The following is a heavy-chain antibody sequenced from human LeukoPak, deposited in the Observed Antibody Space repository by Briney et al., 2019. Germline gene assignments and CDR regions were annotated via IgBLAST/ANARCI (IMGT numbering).Heavy chain of an antibody. D-gene: IGHD3-22*01. V-gene: IGHV5-51*01. Sequence: GESLKISCKGSGYIFTTDYIGWVRQMPGKGLEWMGIIYPGDSETKYSPSFQGPVTFSVDKSITTAFLQWSSLKASDTAMYYRARQAYASRFDAFDIWGQGTMVTVSS. J-gene: IGHJ3*02. CDR3: ARQAYASRFDAFDI. CDR1: GYIFTTDY. CDR2: IYPGDSET.